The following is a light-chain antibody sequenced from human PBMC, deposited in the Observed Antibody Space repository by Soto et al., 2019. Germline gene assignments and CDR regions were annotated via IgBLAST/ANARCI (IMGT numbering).Light chain of an antibody. CDR3: QQYNTYST. J-gene: IGKJ1*01. CDR1: QSISTW. CDR2: KAS. V-gene: IGKV1-5*03. Sequence: QMTPSPSTLSASVGDTVTITCRASQSISTWLAWYQQKPGKAPKLLIYKASTLESGVPSRFSGSGSGTEFTLTISSLQPDDFATYYCQQYNTYSTFGHGTKVEIK.